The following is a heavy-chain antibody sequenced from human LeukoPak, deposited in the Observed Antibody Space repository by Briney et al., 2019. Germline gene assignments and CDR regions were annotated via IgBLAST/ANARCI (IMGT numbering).Heavy chain of an antibody. Sequence: GGSLRLSCAASGFTFSGSAMHWVRQASGKGLEWVGRIRSKANSYATAYAASVKGRFTISRDDSKNTAYLQMNSLKTEDTAVYYCTRTAASGDCWGQGTLVTVSS. CDR3: TRTAASGDC. CDR1: GFTFSGSA. V-gene: IGHV3-73*01. CDR2: IRSKANSYAT. D-gene: IGHD6-13*01. J-gene: IGHJ4*02.